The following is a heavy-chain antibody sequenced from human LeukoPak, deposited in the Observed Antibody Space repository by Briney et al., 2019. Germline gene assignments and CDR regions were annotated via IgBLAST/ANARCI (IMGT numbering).Heavy chain of an antibody. CDR2: INHSGST. V-gene: IGHV4-34*01. CDR1: GGSFSGYY. D-gene: IGHD3-22*01. CDR3: AGAMHYYDSSGYYGQPFDY. J-gene: IGHJ4*02. Sequence: SETLSLTCAVYGGSFSGYYWSWIRQPPGKGLEWIGEINHSGSTYYNPSLKSRVTISVDTSKNQFSLKLSSVTAADTAVYYCAGAMHYYDSSGYYGQPFDYWGQGTLVTVSS.